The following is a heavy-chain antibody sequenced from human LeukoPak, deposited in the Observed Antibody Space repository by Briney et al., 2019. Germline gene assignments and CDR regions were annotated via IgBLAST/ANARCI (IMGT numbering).Heavy chain of an antibody. J-gene: IGHJ4*02. CDR1: GGSISSYY. CDR2: IYTSGST. V-gene: IGHV4-4*07. Sequence: SETLSLTCTVSGGSISSYYWSWIRQPAGKGLEWIGRIYTSGSTNYNPSLKSRVTMSVDTSKNQFSLKLSSVTAADTAVYYCARTRYVAAGLTGVGYYFDYWGQGTLVTVSS. CDR3: ARTRYVAAGLTGVGYYFDY. D-gene: IGHD6-13*01.